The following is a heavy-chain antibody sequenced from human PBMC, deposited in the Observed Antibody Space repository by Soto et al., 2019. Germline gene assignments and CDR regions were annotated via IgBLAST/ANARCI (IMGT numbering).Heavy chain of an antibody. CDR1: GFTFSSYA. V-gene: IGHV3-30-3*01. CDR2: ISYDGSNK. CDR3: ARAPGIAAGGYFQH. Sequence: QVQLVESGGGVVQPGRSLRLSCAASGFTFSSYAMHWVRQAPGKGLEWVAVISYDGSNKYYADSVKGRFTISRDNSKNTLYLQMNRLRAEDTAVYYCARAPGIAAGGYFQHWGQGTLVTVSS. J-gene: IGHJ1*01. D-gene: IGHD6-13*01.